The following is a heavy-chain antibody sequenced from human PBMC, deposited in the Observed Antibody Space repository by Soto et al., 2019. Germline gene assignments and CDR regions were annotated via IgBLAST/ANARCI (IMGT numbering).Heavy chain of an antibody. CDR3: AKGLGSGSYAASDS. Sequence: EVQLLESGGGLVQPGGSLRLSCAASGFTFSSDALSWVRQAPGKGLEWVSAITGSGGSTYYADSVKGRFTISRDNSKNTLSLQMNSLRAEDTAVYYCAKGLGSGSYAASDSWGQGTLVTVSS. D-gene: IGHD1-26*01. CDR1: GFTFSSDA. CDR2: ITGSGGST. J-gene: IGHJ5*01. V-gene: IGHV3-23*01.